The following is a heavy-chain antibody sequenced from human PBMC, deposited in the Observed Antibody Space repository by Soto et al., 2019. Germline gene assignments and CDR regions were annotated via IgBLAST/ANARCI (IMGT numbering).Heavy chain of an antibody. D-gene: IGHD2-8*01. Sequence: QLQLQESGPGLVKPSETLSLTCTVSGGSISSSSYYWGWIRQPPGKGLEWIGSIYYSGSTYYNPSLKSRVTISVDTSKSQFSLQLSSVTAADTAVYYCARQDSDTKGVSNFDYWGQGTLVTVSS. CDR1: GGSISSSSYY. V-gene: IGHV4-39*01. CDR2: IYYSGST. CDR3: ARQDSDTKGVSNFDY. J-gene: IGHJ4*02.